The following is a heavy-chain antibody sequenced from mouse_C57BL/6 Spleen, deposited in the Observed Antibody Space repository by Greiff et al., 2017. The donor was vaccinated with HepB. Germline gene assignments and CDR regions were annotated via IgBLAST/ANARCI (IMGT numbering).Heavy chain of an antibody. Sequence: VMLVESGPGLVQPSQSLSITCTVSGFSLTSYGVHWVRQPPGKGLEWLGVIWSGGSTDYNAAFISRLSISKDNSKSQVFFKMNSLQADDTAIYYCAIYYSNGYAMDYWGQGTSVTVSS. CDR2: IWSGGST. J-gene: IGHJ4*01. D-gene: IGHD2-5*01. CDR3: AIYYSNGYAMDY. V-gene: IGHV2-4*01. CDR1: GFSLTSYG.